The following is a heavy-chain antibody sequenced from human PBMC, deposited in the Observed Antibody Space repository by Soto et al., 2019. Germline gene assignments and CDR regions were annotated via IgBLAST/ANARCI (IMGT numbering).Heavy chain of an antibody. CDR3: AKDSNKYSSSLRGRYFDS. D-gene: IGHD3-22*01. CDR2: VSGGGSTA. CDR1: GFTCTSYV. Sequence: EVQLLESGGDLGQRGGSQRLSCAASGFTCTSYVMSWVRQSPGKGLEWVAGVSGGGSTAFYADSVKGRFTISRDNAKNTVVLQMDSLRAEDTAIYYCAKDSNKYSSSLRGRYFDSWGQGTLVTVSS. V-gene: IGHV3-23*01. J-gene: IGHJ4*02.